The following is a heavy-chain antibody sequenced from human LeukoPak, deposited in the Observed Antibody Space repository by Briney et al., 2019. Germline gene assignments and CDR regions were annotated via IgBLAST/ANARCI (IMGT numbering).Heavy chain of an antibody. CDR1: EFTFDNYA. Sequence: PGGSLRLSCAASEFTFDNYAMSWVRQAPGKGLEWVSVISGSSYYSYYADSVKGRFTVSGDNSKTTLYLQMNSLRADDTAVYYCAKGGPTGSNYFDFWGQGTLVTVSS. J-gene: IGHJ4*02. D-gene: IGHD1-26*01. V-gene: IGHV3-23*01. CDR2: ISGSSYYS. CDR3: AKGGPTGSNYFDF.